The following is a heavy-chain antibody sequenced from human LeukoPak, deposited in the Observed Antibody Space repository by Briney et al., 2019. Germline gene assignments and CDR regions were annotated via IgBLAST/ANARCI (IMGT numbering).Heavy chain of an antibody. D-gene: IGHD5-12*01. V-gene: IGHV1-8*03. CDR1: GYTFTSYG. CDR3: ARQVATTLGYYYYYYYMDV. CDR2: MNPNSGNT. Sequence: ASVKVSCKASGYTFTSYGISWVRQATGQGLEWMGWMNPNSGNTGYAQKFQGRVTITRNTSISTAYMELSSLRSEDTAVYYCARQVATTLGYYYYYYYMDVWGKGTTVTVSS. J-gene: IGHJ6*03.